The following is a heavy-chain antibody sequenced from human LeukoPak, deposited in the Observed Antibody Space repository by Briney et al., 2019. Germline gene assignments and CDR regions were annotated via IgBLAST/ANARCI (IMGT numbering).Heavy chain of an antibody. J-gene: IGHJ3*02. CDR2: IWYDGSNK. Sequence: GRSLRLSCAASGFTFSSYGMHWVRQAPGKGLEWVAVIWYDGSNKYYADSVKGRFTISRDNSKNTLYLQMNGLRAEDTAVYYCARDQAWEVATNDAFDIWGQGTMVTVSS. V-gene: IGHV3-33*01. D-gene: IGHD5-12*01. CDR3: ARDQAWEVATNDAFDI. CDR1: GFTFSSYG.